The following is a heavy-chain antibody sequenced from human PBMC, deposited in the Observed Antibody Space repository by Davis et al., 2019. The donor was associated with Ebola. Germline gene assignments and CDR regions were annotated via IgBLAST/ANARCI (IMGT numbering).Heavy chain of an antibody. D-gene: IGHD3-10*01. Sequence: SETLSLTCTVSGGSINNYFWSWIRQPPGKGLEWIGNIHYLGNTNYNPSLRSRVTMSVDTSKNQFSLKLTSVTAADTAVYYCARRLGVSKETRHDQWGQGTLVTVSS. J-gene: IGHJ4*02. V-gene: IGHV4-59*01. CDR2: IHYLGNT. CDR1: GGSINNYF. CDR3: ARRLGVSKETRHDQ.